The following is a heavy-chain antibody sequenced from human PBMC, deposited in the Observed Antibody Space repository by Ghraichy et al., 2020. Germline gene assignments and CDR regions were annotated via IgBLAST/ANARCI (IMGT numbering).Heavy chain of an antibody. V-gene: IGHV2-70*11. CDR3: ARSKDYYGSGSYYFDY. D-gene: IGHD3-10*01. CDR1: GFSLSTSGMC. CDR2: IDWDDDK. J-gene: IGHJ4*02. Sequence: SGPTLVKPTQTLTLTCTFSGFSLSTSGMCVSWIRQPPGKALEWLARIDWDDDKYYSTSLKTRLTISKDTSKNQVVLTMTNMDPVDTATYYCARSKDYYGSGSYYFDYWGQGTLVTVSS.